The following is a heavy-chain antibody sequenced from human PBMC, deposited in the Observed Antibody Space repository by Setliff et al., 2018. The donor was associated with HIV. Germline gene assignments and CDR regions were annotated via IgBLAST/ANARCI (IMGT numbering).Heavy chain of an antibody. J-gene: IGHJ4*02. CDR2: TSISGDT. V-gene: IGHV4-4*07. D-gene: IGHD3-10*01. Sequence: SETLSLTCTVSGGSVTSYYWSWIRQPAGKRLEWIGRTSISGDTNYNPSLKSRATMSLDTSKNQFSLKLSSVTAADTAMYYCARHGQYGSGSYYNRPFDFWGQGTLVTVS. CDR3: ARHGQYGSGSYYNRPFDF. CDR1: GGSVTSYY.